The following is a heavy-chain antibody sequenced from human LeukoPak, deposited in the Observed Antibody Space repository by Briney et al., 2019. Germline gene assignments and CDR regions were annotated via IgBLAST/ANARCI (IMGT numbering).Heavy chain of an antibody. CDR3: ARDRYYYDSIPSNWFDP. D-gene: IGHD3-22*01. Sequence: ASVKVSCKASGYTFTSYAMNWVRQAPGQGLEWMGWINTNTGNPTYAQGFTGRFVFSLDTSVSTAYLQISSLKAEDTAVYYCARDRYYYDSIPSNWFDPWGQGTLVTVSS. CDR2: INTNTGNP. J-gene: IGHJ5*02. V-gene: IGHV7-4-1*02. CDR1: GYTFTSYA.